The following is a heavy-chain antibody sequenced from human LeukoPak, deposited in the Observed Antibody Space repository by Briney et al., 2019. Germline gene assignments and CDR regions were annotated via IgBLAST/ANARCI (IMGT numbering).Heavy chain of an antibody. J-gene: IGHJ6*03. Sequence: SETLSLTCTVSGYSISSGYYWGWIRQPPGEGLGWIGSIYHSGSTYYNPSLKSRVTISVDTSKNQFSLKLSSVTAADTAVYYCARDPSYYYMDVWGKGTTVTVSS. CDR2: IYHSGST. V-gene: IGHV4-38-2*02. CDR3: ARDPSYYYMDV. CDR1: GYSISSGYY.